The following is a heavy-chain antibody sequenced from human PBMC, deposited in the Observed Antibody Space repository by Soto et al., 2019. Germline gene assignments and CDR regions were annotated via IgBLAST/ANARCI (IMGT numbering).Heavy chain of an antibody. Sequence: QVQLQESGPGLVKPSQTLSLTCTVSGGSISSGGYYWSWIRQHPGKGLEWIGYIYYSGSTYYNPSLKSRVTISVDTSKNQFSLKLSSVTAADTAVHYCARVLMVAATYYYYYMDVWGKGTTVTVSS. J-gene: IGHJ6*03. CDR2: IYYSGST. CDR3: ARVLMVAATYYYYYMDV. V-gene: IGHV4-31*03. CDR1: GGSISSGGYY. D-gene: IGHD2-15*01.